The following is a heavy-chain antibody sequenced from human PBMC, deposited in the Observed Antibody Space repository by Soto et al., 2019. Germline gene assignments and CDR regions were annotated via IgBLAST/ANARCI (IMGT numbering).Heavy chain of an antibody. Sequence: EVQLVESGGGLVQPGGSLRLSCTASGFTFSSYNMNWVCQAPGKGLEWVSYITSSSRTIYYADSVKGRFTISRDNAKNSLYLQMNSLRDEDTGVYYCARDRSIAGTHDYWGQGTLVTVSS. CDR1: GFTFSSYN. CDR2: ITSSSRTI. D-gene: IGHD6-6*01. J-gene: IGHJ4*02. V-gene: IGHV3-48*02. CDR3: ARDRSIAGTHDY.